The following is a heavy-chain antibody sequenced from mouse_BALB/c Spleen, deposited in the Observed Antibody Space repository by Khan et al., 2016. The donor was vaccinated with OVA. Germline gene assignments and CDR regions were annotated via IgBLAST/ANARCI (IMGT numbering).Heavy chain of an antibody. CDR3: SRRNYFGYSFAY. J-gene: IGHJ3*01. Sequence: VQLQESGAELARPGASVKLSCKASGYTFTDYYINWVKQRTGQGLEWIGEISPGSGDTYYNEKFKGKATLTADTSYSTAYLPLSSLTAEASAVYVCSRRNYFGYSFAYWGQGTLVTGSA. CDR1: GYTFTDYY. D-gene: IGHD1-2*01. V-gene: IGHV1-77*01. CDR2: ISPGSGDT.